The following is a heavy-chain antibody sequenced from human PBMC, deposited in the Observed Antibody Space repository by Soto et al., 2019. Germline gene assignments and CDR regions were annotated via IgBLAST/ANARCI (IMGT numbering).Heavy chain of an antibody. CDR1: GGSISPYF. V-gene: IGHV4-4*07. CDR2: IYFSGST. Sequence: SETLSLTCTVSGGSISPYFWSWIRQPAGKGLEWIGRIYFSGSTHYEPSFKSRVTMSVDTSKKQFTLKMRFMTAADTAVYYCAREGGYFDSSGSGVYHYYGVDVWGQGTTVTV. CDR3: AREGGYFDSSGSGVYHYYGVDV. D-gene: IGHD3-22*01. J-gene: IGHJ6*02.